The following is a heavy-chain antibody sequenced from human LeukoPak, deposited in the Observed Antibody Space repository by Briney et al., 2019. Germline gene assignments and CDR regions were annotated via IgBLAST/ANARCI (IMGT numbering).Heavy chain of an antibody. CDR1: GFTCSSYA. V-gene: IGHV3-23*01. J-gene: IGHJ4*02. CDR2: IISSGSST. Sequence: GGSLRLSGAASGFTCSSYAMTWVRQAPGKGLEWVSAIISSGSSTYYADSVKGRFTISRDNSKTTLYLQMNSLRAEDTAVYYCAKPEASGNYYYTLDYWGQGTLVTVSS. CDR3: AKPEASGNYYYTLDY. D-gene: IGHD1-26*01.